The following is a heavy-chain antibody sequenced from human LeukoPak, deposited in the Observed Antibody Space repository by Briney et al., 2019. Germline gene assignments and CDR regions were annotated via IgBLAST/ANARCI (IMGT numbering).Heavy chain of an antibody. CDR1: GFTFRDYT. Sequence: GGSLRLSCAASGFTFRDYTMNWVRQTPGKGLEWVSAINKGGSYMTYADSVKGRFTVSRDNAKNTVDLQMNSLRVEDTAVYYCAGRRSSGWYAYWGQGTLVTVSS. CDR3: AGRRSSGWYAY. D-gene: IGHD6-19*01. CDR2: INKGGSYM. V-gene: IGHV3-21*04. J-gene: IGHJ4*02.